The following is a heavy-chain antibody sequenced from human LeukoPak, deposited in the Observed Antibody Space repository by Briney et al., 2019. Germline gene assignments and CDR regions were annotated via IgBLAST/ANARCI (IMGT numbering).Heavy chain of an antibody. D-gene: IGHD4-17*01. CDR3: TTGYGDYVIP. Sequence: GGSLRLSSAASGFTFSIAWMTWVRQAPGKGLEWVGRIKSKTDGGATDYAAPVKDRFIISRDDSKNTLYLQMNSLKTEDTAVYYCTTGYGDYVIPWGQGTLVTVSS. J-gene: IGHJ5*02. V-gene: IGHV3-15*01. CDR1: GFTFSIAW. CDR2: IKSKTDGGAT.